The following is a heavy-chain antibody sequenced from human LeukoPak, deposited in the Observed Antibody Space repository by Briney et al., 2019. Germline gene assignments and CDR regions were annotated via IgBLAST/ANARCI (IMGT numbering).Heavy chain of an antibody. D-gene: IGHD3-10*01. J-gene: IGHJ4*02. CDR2: INWNGGRT. CDR3: ARGDSYGSGSYYNPFDY. V-gene: IGHV3-20*04. CDR1: GFTFDDYG. Sequence: GGSLRLSCAASGFTFDDYGMSWVRQAPGKGLEWVSGINWNGGRTGYADSVKGRFTISRDDTKNSLYMQMNSLRDEDTALYYCARGDSYGSGSYYNPFDYWGQGALVTVSS.